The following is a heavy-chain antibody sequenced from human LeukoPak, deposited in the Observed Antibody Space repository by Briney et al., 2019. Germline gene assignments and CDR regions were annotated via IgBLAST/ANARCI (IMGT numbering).Heavy chain of an antibody. Sequence: SETLSLTCKVSDFSITAGFYWGCIRQSPGKGLEWIASLFHSGTTYYNPSLKSRVTMSVDTSKNQFSLYLRSVTAADAAIYYCVRESGNGGHPLFDHWGQGTLVTVSS. CDR3: VRESGNGGHPLFDH. D-gene: IGHD4-23*01. V-gene: IGHV4-38-2*02. J-gene: IGHJ4*02. CDR2: LFHSGTT. CDR1: DFSITAGFY.